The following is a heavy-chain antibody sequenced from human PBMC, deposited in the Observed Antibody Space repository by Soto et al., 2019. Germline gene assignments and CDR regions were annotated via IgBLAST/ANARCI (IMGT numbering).Heavy chain of an antibody. CDR3: ARQRTTVVTQAYFDH. J-gene: IGHJ4*02. D-gene: IGHD2-21*02. CDR1: GESISSSSYY. CDR2: IYYSGRT. V-gene: IGHV4-39*01. Sequence: PSETLSLTCIVSGESISSSSYYWGWIRQPPGKGLEWIGSIYYSGRTYYNPSFKSRVTISIDTSKNQFSLKLSSVTATDTAVYYCARQRTTVVTQAYFDHWGQGAVVTVSS.